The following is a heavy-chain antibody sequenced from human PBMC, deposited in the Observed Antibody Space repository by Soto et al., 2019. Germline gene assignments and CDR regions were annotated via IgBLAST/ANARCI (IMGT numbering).Heavy chain of an antibody. Sequence: PSETLSLTCTVSGGSISSSSYYWGWIRQPPGKGLEWIGSIYYSGSTYYNPSLKSRVTISVDTSKNQFSLKLSSVTAADTAVYYCARRPGPSTIAAAGPFDYWGQGTLVTVSS. V-gene: IGHV4-39*01. CDR3: ARRPGPSTIAAAGPFDY. CDR1: GGSISSSSYY. CDR2: IYYSGST. D-gene: IGHD6-13*01. J-gene: IGHJ4*02.